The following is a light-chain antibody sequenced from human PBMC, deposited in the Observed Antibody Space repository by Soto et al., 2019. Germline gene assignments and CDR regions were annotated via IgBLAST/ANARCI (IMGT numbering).Light chain of an antibody. J-gene: IGKJ5*01. V-gene: IGKV1-12*01. Sequence: DIQMTQSPSSVSASVGDRVNVSCRASQDISGWLAWYQQKPGKAPTLLISGATTLLRGVPSRFSGHGSGTDFTLSINNLQPEDFAPYFCQQAISFPVTFGQGTRLDI. CDR2: GAT. CDR3: QQAISFPVT. CDR1: QDISGW.